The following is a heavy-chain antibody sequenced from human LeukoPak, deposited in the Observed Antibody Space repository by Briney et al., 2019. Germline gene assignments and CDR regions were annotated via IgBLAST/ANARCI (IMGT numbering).Heavy chain of an antibody. CDR3: TREVGGSWDPFDV. Sequence: ASVKVSCKASGYTFTSYYMHWVRQSPGQGLEWRGVDNPNGSSTTYAQKCLGRVVMTRDTSPRTVQPELSSAGCEQTAVYFFTREVGGSWDPFDVWGQGTRVTVS. V-gene: IGHV1-46*03. CDR2: DNPNGSST. D-gene: IGHD2-2*01. J-gene: IGHJ3*01. CDR1: GYTFTSYY.